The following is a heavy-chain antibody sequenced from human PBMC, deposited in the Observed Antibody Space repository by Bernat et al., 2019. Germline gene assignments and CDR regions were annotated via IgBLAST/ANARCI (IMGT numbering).Heavy chain of an antibody. J-gene: IGHJ2*01. V-gene: IGHV3-23*01. CDR3: AKEKGSGMTAYRNWYFDL. CDR2: ISGSGDST. CDR1: GLTFSSHA. D-gene: IGHD3-10*01. Sequence: EVQLLESGGGLVQPGGSLRLSCAASGLTFSSHAMSWVRQAPGKGLEWVSTISGSGDSTYYADSVKGRFTISRDNSKNTLYLQMNSLRAEDTAVYYCAKEKGSGMTAYRNWYFDLWGRGTLVTVSS.